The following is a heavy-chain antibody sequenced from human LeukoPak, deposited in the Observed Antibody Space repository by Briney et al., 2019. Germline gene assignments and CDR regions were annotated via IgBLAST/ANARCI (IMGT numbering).Heavy chain of an antibody. CDR3: ANFVDTSMGGNDY. V-gene: IGHV3-23*01. Sequence: GGSLRLSCAASGFTFSSHAMSWVRQAPGKGLEWVSAISADSYYTYYADSVQGRFTISRDNSKNTLYLHMNSLRAEDTALYFCANFVDTSMGGNDYWGQGTLVTVSS. D-gene: IGHD5-18*01. CDR1: GFTFSSHA. J-gene: IGHJ4*02. CDR2: ISADSYYT.